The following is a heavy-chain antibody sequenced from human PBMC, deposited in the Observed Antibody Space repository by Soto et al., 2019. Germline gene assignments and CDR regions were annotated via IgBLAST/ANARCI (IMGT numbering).Heavy chain of an antibody. J-gene: IGHJ4*02. CDR1: GFSVSARGVG. Sequence: QITLKESGPTLVKPTQTLTLTCTVSGFSVSARGVGVGWIRQPPGKALEWLGIIYWNDDKRYSPSLKSRLTITKDTSKNQVVLTTTNMDPVDTATYYCAHSPWGAAPDYWGQGTPVTVSS. D-gene: IGHD3-16*01. V-gene: IGHV2-5*01. CDR3: AHSPWGAAPDY. CDR2: IYWNDDK.